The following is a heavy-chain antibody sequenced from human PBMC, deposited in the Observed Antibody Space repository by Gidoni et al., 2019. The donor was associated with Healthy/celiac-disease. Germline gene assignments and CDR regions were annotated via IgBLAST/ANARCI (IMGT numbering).Heavy chain of an antibody. CDR1: GGSISSSRSY. V-gene: IGHV4-39*01. D-gene: IGHD2-2*01. CDR3: ARQQYQLRYYYYGMDV. CDR2: IYYSGST. J-gene: IGHJ6*02. Sequence: QLQLHESGPGLVKPSETLSLPCTVSGGSISSSRSYWGWIRPPPGKGLEWIGSIYYSGSTYYNPSLKSRVTISVDTSKNQFSLKLSAVTAADTAVYYCARQQYQLRYYYYGMDVWGQGTTVTVSS.